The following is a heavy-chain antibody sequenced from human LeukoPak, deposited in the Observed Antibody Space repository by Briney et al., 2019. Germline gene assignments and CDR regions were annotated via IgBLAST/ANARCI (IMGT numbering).Heavy chain of an antibody. CDR1: GFTFSGSD. CDR3: SRKSDSSLDY. Sequence: PGGSLRLSCAASGFTFSGSDVHWVRHGSGKGLEWVGRIRSRLNSYATAYAASVTGRFTISRDDSKDMAYLQMNSLKTEDTAVYYCSRKSDSSLDYWGQGTLVTVSS. V-gene: IGHV3-73*01. J-gene: IGHJ4*02. CDR2: IRSRLNSYAT.